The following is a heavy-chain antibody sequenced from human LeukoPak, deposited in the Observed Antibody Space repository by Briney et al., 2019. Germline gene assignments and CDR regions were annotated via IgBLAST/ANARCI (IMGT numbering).Heavy chain of an antibody. Sequence: PGGSLRLSCAASGFTFSSYPMHWVRQAPGKGLEWVAVVSDDGNKKFDADFVKGRFTISRDNSKNTLYLQINSLRAEDTAVYYCAKDQASYCSGGSCFSFYFGYWGQGTLVTVSS. V-gene: IGHV3-30*07. CDR2: VSDDGNKK. CDR3: AKDQASYCSGGSCFSFYFGY. CDR1: GFTFSSYP. J-gene: IGHJ4*02. D-gene: IGHD2-15*01.